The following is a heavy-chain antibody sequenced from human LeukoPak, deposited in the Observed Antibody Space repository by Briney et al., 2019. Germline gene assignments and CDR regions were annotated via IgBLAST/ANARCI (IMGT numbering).Heavy chain of an antibody. D-gene: IGHD3-10*01. J-gene: IGHJ3*02. Sequence: GGSLRLSCAASGFTFSSFSVNWVRQAPGKGLEWVSSISSSSSYIYYADSVKGRFTISRDNAKNSLYLQMNSLRAEDTAVYYCARDTDYYGSGSSAFDIWGQGTMVTVSS. CDR3: ARDTDYYGSGSSAFDI. CDR2: ISSSSSYI. CDR1: GFTFSSFS. V-gene: IGHV3-21*01.